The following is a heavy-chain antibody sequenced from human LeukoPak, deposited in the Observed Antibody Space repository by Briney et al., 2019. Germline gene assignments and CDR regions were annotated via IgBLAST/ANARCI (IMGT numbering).Heavy chain of an antibody. CDR3: AVDSSGYYYAGGAFDI. CDR1: GYTFTSYG. Sequence: ASVKVSCKASGYTFTSYGISWVRQAPGQGLEWMGWINPNSGGTNYAQKFQGRVTITRDTSASTAYMELSSLRSEDMAVYYCAVDSSGYYYAGGAFDIWGQGTMVTVSS. CDR2: INPNSGGT. V-gene: IGHV1-18*03. J-gene: IGHJ3*02. D-gene: IGHD3-22*01.